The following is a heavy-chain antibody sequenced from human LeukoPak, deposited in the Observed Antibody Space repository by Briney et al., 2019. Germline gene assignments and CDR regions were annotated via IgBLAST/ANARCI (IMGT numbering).Heavy chain of an antibody. CDR2: ISGSGGDT. CDR3: AKDGTTTITFDY. D-gene: IGHD1-1*01. CDR1: GFTFSSYA. J-gene: IGHJ4*02. V-gene: IGHV3-23*01. Sequence: PGGSLRLSCAASGFTFSSYAMSWVRQAPGKGLEWVSTISGSGGDTYYRDSVKGRFTISRDNSKNTLYLQMNSLRAEDTAVYYCAKDGTTTITFDYWGQGTLVTVSS.